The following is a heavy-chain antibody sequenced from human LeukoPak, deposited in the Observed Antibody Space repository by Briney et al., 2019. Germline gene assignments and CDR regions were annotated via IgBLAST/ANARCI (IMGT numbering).Heavy chain of an antibody. Sequence: GGSLRLSCAASGFTFSTYSMNWVRQAPGKGLEWVSYISSSSSTIYYADSVKGRFTISRDNAENSLYLQMNSLRAEDTAVYYCARSGSYGAFDFWGQGTMVTVSS. D-gene: IGHD1-26*01. J-gene: IGHJ3*01. V-gene: IGHV3-48*04. CDR2: ISSSSSTI. CDR3: ARSGSYGAFDF. CDR1: GFTFSTYS.